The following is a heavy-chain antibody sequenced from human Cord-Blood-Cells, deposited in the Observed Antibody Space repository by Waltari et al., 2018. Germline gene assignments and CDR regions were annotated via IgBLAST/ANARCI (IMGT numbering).Heavy chain of an antibody. CDR1: GDTFTRYD. D-gene: IGHD3-10*01. CDR2: MNPNRGNT. Sequence: QVQLVQSGAEVQKPGASVKVSCKASGDTFTRYDINWVRQATGQGLEWMGWMNPNRGNTGYAQKFQGRVTMTRNTSISTAYMELSSMRSEDTAVYYCASPHYYGSGSYDYWGQGTLVTVSS. V-gene: IGHV1-8*01. CDR3: ASPHYYGSGSYDY. J-gene: IGHJ4*02.